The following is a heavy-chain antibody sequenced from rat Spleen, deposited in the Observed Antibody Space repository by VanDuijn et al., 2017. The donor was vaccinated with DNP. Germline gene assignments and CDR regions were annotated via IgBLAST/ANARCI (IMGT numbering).Heavy chain of an antibody. Sequence: EVQLVESGGGLVQPGRSLKLSCVASGFSFSNYYMAWVRQAPKKGLEWVAAISPSGSRTYYPDSVKGRFTVSRDNEKSTLYLQMNSLRSEDTATYYCTRDEAALVAYWGQGVIVTVSS. V-gene: IGHV5-27*01. CDR3: TRDEAALVAY. J-gene: IGHJ2*01. CDR1: GFSFSNYY. D-gene: IGHD1-2*01. CDR2: ISPSGSRT.